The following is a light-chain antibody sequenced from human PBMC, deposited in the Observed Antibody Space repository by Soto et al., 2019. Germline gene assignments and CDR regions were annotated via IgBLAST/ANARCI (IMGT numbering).Light chain of an antibody. CDR2: EVS. V-gene: IGLV2-14*01. Sequence: QSVLTQPASVSGSPGQSITISCTGTSSGIRDYNYVSWYQQLPGNAPKLIMYEVSNRPSGISNRFSGSKSGNTSSLTISGLQAEDEADYYCSSKSPDFFGTGTKVTVL. J-gene: IGLJ1*01. CDR3: SSKSPDF. CDR1: SSGIRDYNY.